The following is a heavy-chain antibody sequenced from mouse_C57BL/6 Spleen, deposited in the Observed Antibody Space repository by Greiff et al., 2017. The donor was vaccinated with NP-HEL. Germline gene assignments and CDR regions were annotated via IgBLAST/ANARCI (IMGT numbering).Heavy chain of an antibody. Sequence: EVMLVASGGGLVKPGGSLKLSCAASGFTFSSYAMSWVRQTPEKRLEWVATISDGGSYTYYPDNVKGRFTISRDNAKNNLYLQMSHLKSEDTAMYYCARDRGFAYWGQGTLVTVSA. V-gene: IGHV5-4*01. D-gene: IGHD3-1*01. J-gene: IGHJ3*01. CDR2: ISDGGSYT. CDR3: ARDRGFAY. CDR1: GFTFSSYA.